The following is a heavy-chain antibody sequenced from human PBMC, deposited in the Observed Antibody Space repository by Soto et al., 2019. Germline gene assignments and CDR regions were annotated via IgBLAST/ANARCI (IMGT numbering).Heavy chain of an antibody. J-gene: IGHJ6*02. CDR1: GYTFTSYG. V-gene: IGHV1-18*01. Sequence: ASVKVSCKASGYTFTSYGISWVRQAPGQGLEWMGWISAYNGNTNYAQKLQGRVTMTTDTSTSTAYMELRSLRSDDTAVYYCATGSSYSSGVFNLFYYSYGMDVWGQGTTVTGSS. CDR2: ISAYNGNT. D-gene: IGHD6-19*01. CDR3: ATGSSYSSGVFNLFYYSYGMDV.